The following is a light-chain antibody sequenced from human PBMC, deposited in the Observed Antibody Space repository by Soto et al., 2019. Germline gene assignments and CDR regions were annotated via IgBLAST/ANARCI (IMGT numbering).Light chain of an antibody. CDR1: QSVSSSY. J-gene: IGKJ1*01. CDR3: QQYGRSPRT. V-gene: IGKV3-20*01. CDR2: GAS. Sequence: EIVLTQSPGTLSLSPGERATLSCRASQSVSSSYLAWYQQKPGQAPRLLIYGASSRATGVPDRFSGSGSGTEFTLTISRLEPEDFAVYYCQQYGRSPRTFGQWTKVEIK.